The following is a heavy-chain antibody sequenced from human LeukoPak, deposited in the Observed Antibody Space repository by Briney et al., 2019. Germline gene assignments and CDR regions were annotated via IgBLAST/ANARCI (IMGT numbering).Heavy chain of an antibody. CDR3: ARVSGSYLTFDY. Sequence: ASVKVSCKASGYTFTSYDINWVRQAPGQGLEWMGGIIPIFGTANYAQKFQGRVTITADESTSTAYMELSSLRSEDTAVYYCARVSGSYLTFDYWGQGTLVTVSS. J-gene: IGHJ4*02. D-gene: IGHD1-26*01. CDR2: IIPIFGTA. CDR1: GYTFTSYD. V-gene: IGHV1-69*13.